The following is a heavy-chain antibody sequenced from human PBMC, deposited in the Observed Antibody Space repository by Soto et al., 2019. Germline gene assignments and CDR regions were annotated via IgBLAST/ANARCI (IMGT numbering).Heavy chain of an antibody. CDR3: AKVPLRIAVAGPFDY. CDR1: GFTFSSYG. J-gene: IGHJ4*02. Sequence: SLRLSCAASGFTFSSYGMHWVRQAPGKGLEWVAVISYDGSNKYYADSVKGRFTISRDNSKNTLYLQMNSLRAEDTAVYYCAKVPLRIAVAGPFDYRGQGTLVTVSS. D-gene: IGHD6-19*01. V-gene: IGHV3-30*18. CDR2: ISYDGSNK.